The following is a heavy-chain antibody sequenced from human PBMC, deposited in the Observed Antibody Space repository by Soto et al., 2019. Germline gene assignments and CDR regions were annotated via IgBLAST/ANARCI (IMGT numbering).Heavy chain of an antibody. Sequence: PGGSLSLSCAASGFTFSSYSMNWVRHAPGKGLEWVSYISSSSSTIYYADSVKGRFTISRDNAKNSLYLQMNSLRDEDTAVYYCASDNYYDSSGYYLKGKYFQHWGQGTLVTVSS. J-gene: IGHJ1*01. D-gene: IGHD3-22*01. CDR1: GFTFSSYS. V-gene: IGHV3-48*02. CDR3: ASDNYYDSSGYYLKGKYFQH. CDR2: ISSSSSTI.